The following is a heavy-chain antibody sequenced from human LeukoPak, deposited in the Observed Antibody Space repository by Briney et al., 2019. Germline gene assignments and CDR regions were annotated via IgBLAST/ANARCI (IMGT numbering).Heavy chain of an antibody. CDR1: GFTFSSYA. D-gene: IGHD6-19*01. Sequence: PGGSLRLSCAASGFTFSSYAMSWVRQAPGKGLEWVAVIWYDGSNKYYADSVKGRFTTSRDNSKNTLYLQMNSLRAEDTAVYYCARGPVAGKGEIDYWGQGTLVTVSS. CDR2: IWYDGSNK. V-gene: IGHV3-33*08. J-gene: IGHJ4*02. CDR3: ARGPVAGKGEIDY.